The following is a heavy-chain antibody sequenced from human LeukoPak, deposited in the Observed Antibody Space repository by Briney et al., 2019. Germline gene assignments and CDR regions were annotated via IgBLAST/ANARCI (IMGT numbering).Heavy chain of an antibody. CDR3: AKERSGFDP. CDR1: GFTFDDYA. V-gene: IGHV3-9*01. Sequence: SLRLSCAASGFTFDDYAMHWVRQAPGKGLEWVSGISWNSGSIGYADSVKGRFTISRDNAKNSLYLQMNSLRAEDTALYYCAKERSGFDPWGQGTLVTVSS. J-gene: IGHJ5*02. CDR2: ISWNSGSI.